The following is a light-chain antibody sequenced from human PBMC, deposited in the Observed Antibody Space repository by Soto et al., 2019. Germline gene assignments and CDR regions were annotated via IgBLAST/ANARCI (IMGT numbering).Light chain of an antibody. J-gene: IGKJ4*01. CDR2: WAS. V-gene: IGKV4-1*01. CDR3: QQYYSSLVT. Sequence: DIVMTQSLDSLAVSLGDRATINCKSSQSVLYSSNNKNYLAWYQQKPGQPPKLLIYWASTRESGVPDRFSGSGSGTDFTLTISSLQAEDVAVYYCQQYYSSLVTFGGGTKVEIK. CDR1: QSVLYSSNNKNY.